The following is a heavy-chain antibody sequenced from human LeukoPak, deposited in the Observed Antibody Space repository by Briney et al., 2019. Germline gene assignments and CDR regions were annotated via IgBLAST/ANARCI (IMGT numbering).Heavy chain of an antibody. CDR3: ARHPGLRYFDWTFDI. Sequence: SETLSLTCTVSGGSISSSSYYWSWIRQPPGKGLEWIGFIYSSDNTNFNPSLKSRVTISIDTSTSHLSLNLRSVTAADTAVYYCARHPGLRYFDWTFDIWGQGTLVTVSS. CDR1: GGSISSSSYY. V-gene: IGHV4-61*03. CDR2: IYSSDNT. D-gene: IGHD3-9*01. J-gene: IGHJ3*02.